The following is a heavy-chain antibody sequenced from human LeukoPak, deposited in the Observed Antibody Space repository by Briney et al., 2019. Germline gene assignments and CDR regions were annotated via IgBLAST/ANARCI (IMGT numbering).Heavy chain of an antibody. CDR1: GGSISSGGYS. D-gene: IGHD1-26*01. CDR3: GRGLRYSESYVVEY. Sequence: SETLSLTCAVSGGSISSGGYSWSWTRQPPGEGLEWIGYIYYTAGSYYNPSLKSRVTMSIDASTNQFSLKLNSVTAADTAVYHCGRGLRYSESYVVEYWGLGTLVTVSS. V-gene: IGHV4-30-4*08. J-gene: IGHJ4*02. CDR2: IYYTAGS.